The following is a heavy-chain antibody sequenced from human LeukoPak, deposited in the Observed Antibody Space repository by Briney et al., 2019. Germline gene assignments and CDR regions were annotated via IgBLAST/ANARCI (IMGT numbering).Heavy chain of an antibody. D-gene: IGHD3-9*01. V-gene: IGHV3-23*01. Sequence: SGGSLRLSCAASGFTFSSYAMSWVRQAPGKGLEWVSAISGSGGSTYYADSVKGRFTISRDNSKNTLYLQMNSLRAEDTAVYYCAKDYDILTGYPQWGQGTLVTVSS. J-gene: IGHJ4*02. CDR3: AKDYDILTGYPQ. CDR2: ISGSGGST. CDR1: GFTFSSYA.